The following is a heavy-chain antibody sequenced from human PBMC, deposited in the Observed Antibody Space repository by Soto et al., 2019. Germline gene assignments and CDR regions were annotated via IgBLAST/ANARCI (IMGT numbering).Heavy chain of an antibody. CDR2: ISAYNGNT. J-gene: IGHJ6*02. V-gene: IGHV1-18*01. CDR3: AREPREQSAAISRYYYYGMDV. CDR1: GYTFTSYG. D-gene: IGHD2-2*01. Sequence: ASVKVSCKASGYTFTSYGISWVRQAPGQGLEWMGWISAYNGNTNYAQKLQGRVTMTTDTSTSTAYMELRSLRSDDTAVYYCAREPREQSAAISRYYYYGMDVWGQGTTVTVSS.